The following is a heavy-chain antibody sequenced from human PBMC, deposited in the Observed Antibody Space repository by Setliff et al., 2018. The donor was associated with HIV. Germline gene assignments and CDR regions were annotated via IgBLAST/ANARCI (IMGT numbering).Heavy chain of an antibody. CDR2: NIPIFGTA. D-gene: IGHD2-15*01. J-gene: IGHJ4*02. V-gene: IGHV1-69*13. CDR3: ARDCSGGRCYGESR. Sequence: GASVKVSCKTSGYTFTGYFMHWVRQAPRQGLEWMGGNIPIFGTANYAQKFQGRVTITADESTSTAYMELSSLRSEDTAVYYCARDCSGGRCYGESRWGQGTLVTVSS. CDR1: GYTFTGYF.